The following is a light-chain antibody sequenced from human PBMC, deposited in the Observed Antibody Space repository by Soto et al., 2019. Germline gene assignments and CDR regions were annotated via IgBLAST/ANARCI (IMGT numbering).Light chain of an antibody. CDR3: PQRDNWPLII. CDR2: DAS. CDR1: QSVSSY. Sequence: EIVLTQSPATLSLSPGERATLSCRASQSVSSYLAWYQHKPGQAPRLLIYDASNRGTGIPARFSGSGSGTAFNIIISSLETEDFAVYYCPQRDNWPLIIFGGGTKVAIK. J-gene: IGKJ4*01. V-gene: IGKV3-11*01.